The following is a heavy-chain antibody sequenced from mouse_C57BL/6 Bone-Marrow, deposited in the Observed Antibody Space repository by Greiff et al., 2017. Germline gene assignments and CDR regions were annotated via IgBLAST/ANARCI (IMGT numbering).Heavy chain of an antibody. D-gene: IGHD3-2*02. CDR1: GYTFTSYW. Sequence: VQLKQPGAELVKPGASVKLSCKASGYTFTSYWMHWVKQRPGQGLEWIGMIHPNSGSTNYNEKFKSKATLTVDKSSSTAYMQLSSLTSEDSAVYYCAGQLRLPHYYAMDYWGQGTSVTVSS. J-gene: IGHJ4*01. CDR2: IHPNSGST. V-gene: IGHV1-64*01. CDR3: AGQLRLPHYYAMDY.